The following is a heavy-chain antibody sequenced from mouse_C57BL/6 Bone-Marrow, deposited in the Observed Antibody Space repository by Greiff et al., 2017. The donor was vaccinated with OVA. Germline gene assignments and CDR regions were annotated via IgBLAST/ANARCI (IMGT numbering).Heavy chain of an antibody. V-gene: IGHV2-5*01. Sequence: VQLQQSGPGLVQPSQCLSITCTVSGFSFTSYGVHWVRQSPGKGLEWLGVIWRGGSTDYNAAFMSRLSITKDNSKSQVFFKMNRLQADDTAIYYCAKKSPDFDVWGTGTTVTVSS. CDR1: GFSFTSYG. CDR3: AKKSPDFDV. CDR2: IWRGGST. J-gene: IGHJ1*03.